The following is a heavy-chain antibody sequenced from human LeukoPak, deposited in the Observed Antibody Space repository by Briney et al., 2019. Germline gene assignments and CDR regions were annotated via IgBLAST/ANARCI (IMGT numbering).Heavy chain of an antibody. CDR3: AVSGQLGDYFDY. D-gene: IGHD6-6*01. V-gene: IGHV1-18*01. CDR2: ISAYNGNT. J-gene: IGHJ4*02. Sequence: ASVTVSFTASVYTFTSYGISWVRQAQGQGGEWMGWISAYNGNTNYAQKLQGRVTMTTDTSTSTAYMELRSLTSDDTAVYYCAVSGQLGDYFDYWGQGTLVTVSS. CDR1: VYTFTSYG.